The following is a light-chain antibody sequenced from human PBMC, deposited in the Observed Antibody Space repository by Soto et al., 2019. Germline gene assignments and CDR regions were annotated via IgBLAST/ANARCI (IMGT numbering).Light chain of an antibody. V-gene: IGKV1-5*01. CDR3: QQYITYPT. CDR1: ESISSW. Sequence: DIQMTQSPSTLSASVGDRVTITCRASESISSWLAWYQQKPGKAPKALIFDASSLKSGVPSRFSGGGSGTDFTLTISSLQPDDFATYYCQQYITYPTFGQGTRLEI. CDR2: DAS. J-gene: IGKJ5*01.